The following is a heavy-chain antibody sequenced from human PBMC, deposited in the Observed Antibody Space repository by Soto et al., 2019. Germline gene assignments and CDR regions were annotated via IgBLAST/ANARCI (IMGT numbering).Heavy chain of an antibody. J-gene: IGHJ4*02. D-gene: IGHD2-2*01. CDR2: IKSKTDGGTT. Sequence: GGSLRLSCAASGFTFSNAWMNWVRQAPGKGLEWVGRIKSKTDGGTTDYAAPVKGRFTISRDDSKNTLYLQMNSLKTEDTAVYYCTTDSLLGYCISTRCSYFDYWGQGTLVTVSS. V-gene: IGHV3-15*07. CDR1: GFTFSNAW. CDR3: TTDSLLGYCISTRCSYFDY.